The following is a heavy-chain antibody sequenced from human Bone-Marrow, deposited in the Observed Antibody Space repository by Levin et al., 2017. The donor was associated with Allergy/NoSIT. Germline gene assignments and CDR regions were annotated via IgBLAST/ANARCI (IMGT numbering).Heavy chain of an antibody. J-gene: IGHJ4*02. CDR3: VKDKRAATPDYFDY. CDR2: ISWNSVNL. D-gene: IGHD2-15*01. CDR1: GFTFDDYA. V-gene: IGHV3-9*01. Sequence: GGSLRLSCAASGFTFDDYAMHWVRQGPGKGLEWVSGISWNSVNLAYADSVKGRFTISRDNAKNSLYLQMNSLRPEDTALYYRVKDKRAATPDYFDYWGQGTLVTVSS.